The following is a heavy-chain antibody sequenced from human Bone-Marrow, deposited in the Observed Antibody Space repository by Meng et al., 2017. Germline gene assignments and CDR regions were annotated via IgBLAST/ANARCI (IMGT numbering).Heavy chain of an antibody. CDR1: GFAFSSYS. J-gene: IGHJ4*02. CDR2: ISSSSSFI. Sequence: GESLKISCAASGFAFSSYSMNWVRQAPGKGLEWVSSISSSSSFIHYADSVKGRFTVSRDNAKKSLYLHLNSLRAEDTAVYYCAKKLGYYYDSSGYYYWGQGTLVTVSS. V-gene: IGHV3-21*04. D-gene: IGHD3-22*01. CDR3: AKKLGYYYDSSGYYY.